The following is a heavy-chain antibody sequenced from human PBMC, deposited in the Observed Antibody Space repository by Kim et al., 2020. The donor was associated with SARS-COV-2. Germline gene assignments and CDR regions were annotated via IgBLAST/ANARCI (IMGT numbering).Heavy chain of an antibody. CDR3: ARSRVFDY. Sequence: ASVKVSCKASGYTFTTYGINWVRQAPGQGLEWMGAINTNTGNPTYAQGFTGRFVFSLDTSVSTAYLQISSLKAEDTAVYYCARSRVFDYWGQGTLVTVSS. D-gene: IGHD6-13*01. CDR2: INTNTGNP. CDR1: GYTFTTYG. J-gene: IGHJ4*02. V-gene: IGHV7-4-1*02.